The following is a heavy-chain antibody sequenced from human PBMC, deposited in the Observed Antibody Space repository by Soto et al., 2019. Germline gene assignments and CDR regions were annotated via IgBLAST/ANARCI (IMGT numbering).Heavy chain of an antibody. CDR2: ISSNSAYI. J-gene: IGHJ5*02. D-gene: IGHD6-25*01. CDR3: TRDASRDSSGRRLFDP. V-gene: IGHV3-21*01. Sequence: PGGSLRLSCAASGFTFRSFTMNWVRQAPGKGLEWVSTISSNSAYIYYTDALRGRFTISRDNAKNSLHLQMNSLRAEDTAVYYCTRDASRDSSGRRLFDPWGPGTLVTVSP. CDR1: GFTFRSFT.